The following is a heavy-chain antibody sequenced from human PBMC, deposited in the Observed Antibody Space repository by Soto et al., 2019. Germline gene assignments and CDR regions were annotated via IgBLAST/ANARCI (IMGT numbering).Heavy chain of an antibody. J-gene: IGHJ3*02. V-gene: IGHV3-30*18. D-gene: IGHD2-8*01. CDR1: GLTFSAYG. Sequence: QARLVESGGGVVQPGRSLRLSCEASGLTFSAYGMHWVRQAPGKGLEWVANISYDGSKKYFGDSVKGRFTISRDNSKSTLYLEMNSLRTEDTAVYYCAKASHCNKGRCSLGLIGDRAFDIWGHGTMVTFSS. CDR2: ISYDGSKK. CDR3: AKASHCNKGRCSLGLIGDRAFDI.